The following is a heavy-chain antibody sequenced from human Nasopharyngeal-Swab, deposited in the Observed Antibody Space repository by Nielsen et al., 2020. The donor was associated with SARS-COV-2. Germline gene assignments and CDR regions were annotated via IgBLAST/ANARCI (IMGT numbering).Heavy chain of an antibody. J-gene: IGHJ4*02. CDR2: IYWNDDK. Sequence: SGPTLVKPTQTLTLTCTFSGFSLSTSGVGVVWIRQPPGKALEWLALIYWNDDKRYSPSLKSRLTITKDTSNNQVVLTMTNMDPVDTATYYCAHSKKNYDESPMHYFDYWGQGTLVTVSS. V-gene: IGHV2-5*01. CDR3: AHSKKNYDESPMHYFDY. CDR1: GFSLSTSGVG. D-gene: IGHD3-3*01.